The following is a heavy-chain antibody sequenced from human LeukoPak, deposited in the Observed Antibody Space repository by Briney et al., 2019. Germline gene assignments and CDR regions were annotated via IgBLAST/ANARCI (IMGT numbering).Heavy chain of an antibody. D-gene: IGHD2-2*01. CDR2: ISYTGST. CDR1: GGSVSSSDNF. V-gene: IGHV4-39*01. Sequence: PSGTLSLTCTVSGGSVSSSDNFWGWIRQPPGKGLEWIATISYTGSTQYNPSLKSRVTISVDTSKNQFSLKLNSVTATDTAVYYCARHTSGSSLDYWGQGSLVTVSS. J-gene: IGHJ4*02. CDR3: ARHTSGSSLDY.